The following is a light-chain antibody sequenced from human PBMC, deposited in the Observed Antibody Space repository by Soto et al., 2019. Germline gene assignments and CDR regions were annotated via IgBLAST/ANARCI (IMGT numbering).Light chain of an antibody. Sequence: QSVLTQPPSVSGAPGQRVTISCTGSSSNIGAGYDVHWYQQLPGTGPKLLIFGNTNRPSGVPDRFSASKSGASASLAITGLQTEDEADYYCQSYDRSLSVVFCGGTKVTVL. CDR3: QSYDRSLSVV. CDR1: SSNIGAGYD. J-gene: IGLJ2*01. V-gene: IGLV1-40*01. CDR2: GNT.